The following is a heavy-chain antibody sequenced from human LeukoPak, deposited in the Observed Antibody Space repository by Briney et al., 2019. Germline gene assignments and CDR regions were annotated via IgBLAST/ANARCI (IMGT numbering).Heavy chain of an antibody. CDR1: GFTFSGYA. CDR2: ISDSGST. D-gene: IGHD2-2*01. CDR3: AKDRGIEYCSGNSCLGPFDC. J-gene: IGHJ4*02. Sequence: PGGSLRLSCAASGFTFSGYAMSWVRQAPGKGLDWVSTISDSGSTYYADSVKGRFTISRDHSKNTLYLQMNSLRAEDTAVYYCAKDRGIEYCSGNSCLGPFDCWGQGTLVTVSS. V-gene: IGHV3-23*01.